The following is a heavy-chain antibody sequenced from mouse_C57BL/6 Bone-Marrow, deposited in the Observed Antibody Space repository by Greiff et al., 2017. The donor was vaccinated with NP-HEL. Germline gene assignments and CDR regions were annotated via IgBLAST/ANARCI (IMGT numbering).Heavy chain of an antibody. CDR1: GFTFSSYT. CDR3: ERERYYRYFDY. V-gene: IGHV5-9*01. D-gene: IGHD2-14*01. Sequence: EVQLVESGGGLVKPGGSLKLSCAASGFTFSSYTMSWVRQTPEKRLEWVATISGCGGNTYYPDSVKGRFTISRDNATNTLYLQMSSLRSEDTALYYCERERYYRYFDYWGQGNTLTVSA. CDR2: ISGCGGNT. J-gene: IGHJ2*01.